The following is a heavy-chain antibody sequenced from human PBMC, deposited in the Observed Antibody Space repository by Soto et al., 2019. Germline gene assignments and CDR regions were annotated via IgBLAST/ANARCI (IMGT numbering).Heavy chain of an antibody. V-gene: IGHV4-4*02. CDR2: ISHSGIT. J-gene: IGHJ5*02. CDR3: ARVLRGWFDP. Sequence: XATLSLTCAVSGGSITGADWWTWVRQPPGGGLEWIGEISHSGITNYKASLKSRVTMSVDKTKNDVSLKLTSVTAADTAVYYCARVLRGWFDPWGQGTPVTVSS. CDR1: GGSITGADW.